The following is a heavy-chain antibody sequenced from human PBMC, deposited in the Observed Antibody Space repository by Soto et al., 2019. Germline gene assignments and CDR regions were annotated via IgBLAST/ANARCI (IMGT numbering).Heavy chain of an antibody. V-gene: IGHV4-34*01. CDR2: INHSGST. D-gene: IGHD3-9*01. CDR1: GGSFSGYY. CDR3: ARGNDILTGYYGVDP. Sequence: SETLSLTCAVYGGSFSGYYWSWIRQPPGKGLEWIGEINHSGSTNYNPSLKSRVTISVDTSKYQFSLKLSSVTAADTAVYYCARGNDILTGYYGVDPWGQGTLVTVS. J-gene: IGHJ5*02.